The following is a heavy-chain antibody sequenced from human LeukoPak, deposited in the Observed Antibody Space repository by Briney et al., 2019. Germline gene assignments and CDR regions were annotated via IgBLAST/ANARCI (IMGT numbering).Heavy chain of an antibody. CDR3: AKETSAAFGYYFDY. CDR2: VSAGGGTS. J-gene: IGHJ4*02. CDR1: GFTVSSYG. Sequence: SGGTLRLSCAASGFTVSSYGMSWVRQAPGKGLEWVSAVSAGGGTSYYADSVKGRFTISRDNSKNTLYLQMNSLRGEDKAVYYCAKETSAAFGYYFDYWGQGTLVTVSS. V-gene: IGHV3-23*01. D-gene: IGHD3-10*01.